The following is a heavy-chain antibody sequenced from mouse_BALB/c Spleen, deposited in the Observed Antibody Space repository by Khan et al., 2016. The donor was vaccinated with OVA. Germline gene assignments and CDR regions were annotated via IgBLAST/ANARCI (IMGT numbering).Heavy chain of an antibody. V-gene: IGHV3-2*02. CDR1: GYSITSDYA. CDR2: ISYSGNT. Sequence: EVKLEESGPGLVKPSQSLSLTCTVTGYSITSDYAWNWIRQFPGNKLEWMGFISYSGNTNYNPSLKSRISITRDTSKNQFFLQLNSVTTEDTARYDCARVYGGDFDYWGQGTTLTVSS. CDR3: ARVYGGDFDY. J-gene: IGHJ2*01. D-gene: IGHD1-1*01.